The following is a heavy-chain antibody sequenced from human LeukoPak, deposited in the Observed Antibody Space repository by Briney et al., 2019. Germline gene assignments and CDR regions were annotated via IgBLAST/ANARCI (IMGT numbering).Heavy chain of an antibody. CDR1: GFTFSGNS. V-gene: IGHV3-21*04. D-gene: IGHD3-22*01. CDR3: AKDNGWDYYDSSGYYPPIRDAFDI. CDR2: ISSSSTYI. J-gene: IGHJ3*02. Sequence: GGSLRLSCAASGFTFSGNSMNWVRQAPGKGLEWVSSISSSSTYIYYADSMEGRFTISRDNSKNTLYLQMNSLRAEDTAVYYCAKDNGWDYYDSSGYYPPIRDAFDIWGQGTMVTVSS.